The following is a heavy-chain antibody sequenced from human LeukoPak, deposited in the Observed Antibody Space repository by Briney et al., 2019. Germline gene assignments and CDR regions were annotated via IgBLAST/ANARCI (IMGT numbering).Heavy chain of an antibody. D-gene: IGHD5-24*01. Sequence: GESLKISCDGSGYSFTSYWIGWVRQMRGKGLEWMGIISPGAYATRYSQSFQGQVTISADKSVSTAYPQWSSLKASDTAMYYCARPEDRDGYNFGYWGQGTLVTVSS. V-gene: IGHV5-51*01. J-gene: IGHJ4*02. CDR1: GYSFTSYW. CDR2: ISPGAYAT. CDR3: ARPEDRDGYNFGY.